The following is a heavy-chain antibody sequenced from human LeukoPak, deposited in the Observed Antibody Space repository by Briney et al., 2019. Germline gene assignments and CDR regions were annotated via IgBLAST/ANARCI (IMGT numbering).Heavy chain of an antibody. CDR3: ATHYGSGSYYNAPPYYFDY. D-gene: IGHD3-10*01. V-gene: IGHV3-23*01. CDR2: ISGSGGST. J-gene: IGHJ4*02. Sequence: QTGGSLRLSCAASGFTFSSYAMSWVRQAPGKGLEWVSAISGSGGSTYYADSVKGRFTISRDNSKNTLYLQMNSLRAEDTAVYYCATHYGSGSYYNAPPYYFDYWGQGTLVTVSS. CDR1: GFTFSSYA.